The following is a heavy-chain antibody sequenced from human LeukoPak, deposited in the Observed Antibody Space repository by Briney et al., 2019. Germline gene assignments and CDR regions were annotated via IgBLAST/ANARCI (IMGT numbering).Heavy chain of an antibody. CDR1: GGTFSSYA. Sequence: SVKVSCKASGGTFSSYAISWVRQAPGQGLEWMGGIIPIFGTANYAQKFQGRVTITTDESTSTAYMELSSLRSEDTAVYYCARDSNYYYYMDVWGKGTTVTVSS. J-gene: IGHJ6*03. CDR3: ARDSNYYYYMDV. V-gene: IGHV1-69*05. CDR2: IIPIFGTA.